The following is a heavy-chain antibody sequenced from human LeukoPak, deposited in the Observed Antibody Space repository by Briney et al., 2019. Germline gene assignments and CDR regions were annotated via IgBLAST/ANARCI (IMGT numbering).Heavy chain of an antibody. V-gene: IGHV4-39*07. CDR3: ARGSRRYDILTGYSSYWYLDL. D-gene: IGHD3-9*01. Sequence: SETLSLTCTVSGGSITSSSHYWGWIRQPPGKGLEWIGSIYYSGSTYYNPSLKSRVTISVDTSKNQFSLKLSSVTAADTAVYYCARGSRRYDILTGYSSYWYLDLWGRGTLVTVSS. CDR2: IYYSGST. CDR1: GGSITSSSHY. J-gene: IGHJ2*01.